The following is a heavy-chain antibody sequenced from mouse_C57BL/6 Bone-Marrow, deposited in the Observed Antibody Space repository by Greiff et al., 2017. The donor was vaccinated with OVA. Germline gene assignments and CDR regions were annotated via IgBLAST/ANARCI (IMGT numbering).Heavy chain of an antibody. CDR1: GFNIKDYY. Sequence: EVKLQESGAELVKPGASVKLSCTASGFNIKDYYMHWVKQRPEQGLEWIGRIDPEDGDTKYAPKFQGKATITADPSSNTAYLQLSSLTSADTAVYYCARANWDGYYVDYWGQGTTLTVSS. CDR2: IDPEDGDT. V-gene: IGHV14-2*01. J-gene: IGHJ2*01. D-gene: IGHD4-1*01. CDR3: ARANWDGYYVDY.